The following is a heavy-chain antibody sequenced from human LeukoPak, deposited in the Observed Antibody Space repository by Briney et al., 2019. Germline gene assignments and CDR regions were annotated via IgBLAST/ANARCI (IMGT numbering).Heavy chain of an antibody. CDR3: ARAYYYDSSGYYNAFDI. D-gene: IGHD3-22*01. V-gene: IGHV3-66*01. CDR2: IYSGGST. J-gene: IGHJ3*02. CDR1: GFTVSSNY. Sequence: GGSLRLSCAASGFTVSSNYMSWVRQAPGKGLEWVSVIYSGGSTYYADSVKGRFTVSRDNSKNTLYLQMSSLRAEDTAVYYCARAYYYDSSGYYNAFDIWGQGTMVTVSS.